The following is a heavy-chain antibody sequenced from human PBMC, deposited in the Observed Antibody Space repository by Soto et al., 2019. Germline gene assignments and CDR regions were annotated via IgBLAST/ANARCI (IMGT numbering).Heavy chain of an antibody. Sequence: QVTLKESGPVLVKPTETLTLTCTVSGFSLSNARMGVSWIRQPPGKALEWLAHIFSNDEKSYSTSLKSRLTISKDTSKSQVVLTMTNMDPVDTATYYCARTRDGGWYILGYWGQGTLVTVSS. D-gene: IGHD6-19*01. J-gene: IGHJ4*02. CDR3: ARTRDGGWYILGY. V-gene: IGHV2-26*01. CDR2: IFSNDEK. CDR1: GFSLSNARMG.